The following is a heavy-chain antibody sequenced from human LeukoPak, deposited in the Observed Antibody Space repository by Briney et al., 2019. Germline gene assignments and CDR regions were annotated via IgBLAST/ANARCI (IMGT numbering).Heavy chain of an antibody. Sequence: SETLSLTCTVSGGSISSSGYFWGWLREPPGKGLEWIGSIYYSGSTYYNPSVKSRFTISVDTSKNQCSRKLSSVTASDTAVYYCARGVSARFDPWGQGTLVTVSS. CDR3: ARGVSARFDP. V-gene: IGHV4-39*07. J-gene: IGHJ5*02. CDR2: IYYSGST. CDR1: GGSISSSGYF.